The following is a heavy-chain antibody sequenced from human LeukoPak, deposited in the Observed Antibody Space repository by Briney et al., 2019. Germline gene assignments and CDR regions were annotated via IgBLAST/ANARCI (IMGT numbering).Heavy chain of an antibody. CDR3: ATARDRNSVYSSLDY. CDR1: GYTFNGYY. V-gene: IGHV1-2*02. Sequence: GASVKVSCTASGYTFNGYYMHWVRQAPGQGLEWMGWINPNGGGTNYAQKFQGRVTMTRDTSISTAYMELSSLRSDDTAVYYCATARDRNSVYSSLDYWGQGTLVTVSS. CDR2: INPNGGGT. J-gene: IGHJ4*02. D-gene: IGHD5/OR15-5a*01.